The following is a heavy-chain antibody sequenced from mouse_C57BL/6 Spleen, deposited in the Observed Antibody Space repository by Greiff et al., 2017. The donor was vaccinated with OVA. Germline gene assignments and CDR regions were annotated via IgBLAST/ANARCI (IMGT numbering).Heavy chain of an antibody. CDR3: TEGGLRRAWFAY. D-gene: IGHD2-4*01. CDR2: IDPETGGT. Sequence: VKLMESGAELVRPGASVTLSCKASGYTFTDYEMHWVKQTPVHGLEWIGAIDPETGGTAYNQKFKGKAILTADKSSSTAYMELRSLTSEDSAVYYCTEGGLRRAWFAYWGQGTLVTVSA. J-gene: IGHJ3*01. V-gene: IGHV1-15*01. CDR1: GYTFTDYE.